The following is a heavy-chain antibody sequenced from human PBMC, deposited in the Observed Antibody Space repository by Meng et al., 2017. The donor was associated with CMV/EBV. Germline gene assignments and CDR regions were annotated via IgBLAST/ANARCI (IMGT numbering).Heavy chain of an antibody. V-gene: IGHV1-2*02. CDR1: GFTFRDYY. Sequence: CGAGRKMPGASVNVSCTTSGFTFRDYYIHRVQQAPGQGLEWMGWVNSNNDATNYARKFQGRVSMTRDTSISTAHMELSRLMSDDTAVYYCVRSSGWSLFDYWGQGTLVTVSS. CDR2: VNSNNDAT. J-gene: IGHJ4*02. D-gene: IGHD6-19*01. CDR3: VRSSGWSLFDY.